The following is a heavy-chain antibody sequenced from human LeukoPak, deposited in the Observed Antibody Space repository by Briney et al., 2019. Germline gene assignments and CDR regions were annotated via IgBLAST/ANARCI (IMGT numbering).Heavy chain of an antibody. V-gene: IGHV4-59*01. J-gene: IGHJ4*02. CDR1: GGAISSYY. CDR2: IYYSGST. Sequence: SSETLSLTCTVSGGAISSYYWSWIRQPPGEGLEWIGYIYYSGSTNYNPSLKSRVTISVDTSKNQFSLKLSSVTAADTDVYYCARGRGYCSGGSCPYYFDYWGQGTLVTVSS. D-gene: IGHD2-15*01. CDR3: ARGRGYCSGGSCPYYFDY.